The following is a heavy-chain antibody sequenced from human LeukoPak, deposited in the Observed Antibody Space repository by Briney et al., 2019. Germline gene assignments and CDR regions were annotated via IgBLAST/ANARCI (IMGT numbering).Heavy chain of an antibody. V-gene: IGHV3-23*01. D-gene: IGHD1-14*01. CDR1: GFTFSSYA. Sequence: GGSLRLSCAASGFTFSSYAMSWVRQAPGKGLEWVSAISGSGGSTFNADSVKGRFTISRDNSKNTLFLQMNSLRAEDTAIYYCAKDHPSGYYFDYWGQGTLVTISS. J-gene: IGHJ4*02. CDR2: ISGSGGST. CDR3: AKDHPSGYYFDY.